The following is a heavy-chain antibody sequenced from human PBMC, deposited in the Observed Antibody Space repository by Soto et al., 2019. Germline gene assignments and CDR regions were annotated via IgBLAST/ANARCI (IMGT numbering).Heavy chain of an antibody. CDR1: GGSFSGYY. J-gene: IGHJ4*02. V-gene: IGHV4-34*01. D-gene: IGHD4-17*01. CDR3: ARGRDGGAAN. CDR2: INPSGST. Sequence: QVQLQQWGAGLLKPSETLSLTCAVYGGSFSGYYWSWIRQPPGKGLEWIGEINPSGSTNYTPSLKSRVTMSVDTPNNHFSLKLTSVTAADTAVYYCARGRDGGAANWGQGTLVTVSS.